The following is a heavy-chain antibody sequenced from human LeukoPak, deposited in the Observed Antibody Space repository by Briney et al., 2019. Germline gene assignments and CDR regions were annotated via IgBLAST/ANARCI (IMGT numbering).Heavy chain of an antibody. CDR1: GGSMSTYY. V-gene: IGHV4-59*01. J-gene: IGHJ4*02. D-gene: IGHD2-8*01. CDR2: MYYSGHT. CDR3: ASGHCTDDVCFFDY. Sequence: PSETLSLTCSVSGGSMSTYYWNWIRQSPGKGLEWIGYMYYSGHTYYNPSLKRRVTISLDTSKNQFSLRLTSVTAADTAVYYCASGHCTDDVCFFDYWGLGTLVTVSS.